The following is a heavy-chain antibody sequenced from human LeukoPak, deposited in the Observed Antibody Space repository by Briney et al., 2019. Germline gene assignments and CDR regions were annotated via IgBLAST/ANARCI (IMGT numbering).Heavy chain of an antibody. Sequence: PGGSLRLSCAASGFTFSSYWMSWVRQAPGKGLEWVANIKQDGSEKYYVDSVKGRFTISRDNAKNSLYLQMNSLRAEDTAVYYCARDSGKRYCSGGSCYSDDWGQGTLVTVSS. CDR3: ARDSGKRYCSGGSCYSDD. J-gene: IGHJ4*02. CDR1: GFTFSSYW. V-gene: IGHV3-7*01. CDR2: IKQDGSEK. D-gene: IGHD2-15*01.